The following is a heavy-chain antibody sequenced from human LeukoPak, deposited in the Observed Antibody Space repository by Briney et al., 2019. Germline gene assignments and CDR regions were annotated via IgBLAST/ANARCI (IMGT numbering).Heavy chain of an antibody. J-gene: IGHJ4*02. CDR1: GFSFSNYA. CDR2: ISFDGSNK. D-gene: IGHD2/OR15-2a*01. Sequence: GGSLRLACAASGFSFSNYAMHWVRQAPGKGLEWVAVISFDGSNKYYADSVKGRFTISRDNSKNTLYLQINSLRAEDTAVYSCARGRYFSPYYFDYWGQGTLVTVSS. V-gene: IGHV3-30-3*01. CDR3: ARGRYFSPYYFDY.